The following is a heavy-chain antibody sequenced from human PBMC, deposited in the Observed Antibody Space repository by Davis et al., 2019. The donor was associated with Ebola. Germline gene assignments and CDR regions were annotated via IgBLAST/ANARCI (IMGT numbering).Heavy chain of an antibody. Sequence: PSETLSLTCTVSGGSISSNYWSWIRQPPGKGLEWIGYIYYSGSTNYNPSLKSRVTISVDTSKNQFSLKLSSVTAADTAVYYCARDPRDYYDSSGYSLGAFDIWGQGTMVTVSS. D-gene: IGHD3-22*01. V-gene: IGHV4-59*01. J-gene: IGHJ3*02. CDR2: IYYSGST. CDR3: ARDPRDYYDSSGYSLGAFDI. CDR1: GGSISSNY.